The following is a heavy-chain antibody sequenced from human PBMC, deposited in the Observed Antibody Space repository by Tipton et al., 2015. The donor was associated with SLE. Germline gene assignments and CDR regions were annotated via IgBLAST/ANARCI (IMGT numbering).Heavy chain of an antibody. CDR3: ARATYYYASGPFDF. V-gene: IGHV4-4*09. D-gene: IGHD3-10*01. Sequence: TLSLTCTVSGGSIRSNFWSWIRQPPGKGLEWIGYIYTSGSTYYNPSLKSRVTISLDTSNNQFSLRLTSVTAADTAVYYCARATYYYASGPFDFWGQGTLVTVSS. J-gene: IGHJ4*02. CDR1: GGSIRSNF. CDR2: IYTSGST.